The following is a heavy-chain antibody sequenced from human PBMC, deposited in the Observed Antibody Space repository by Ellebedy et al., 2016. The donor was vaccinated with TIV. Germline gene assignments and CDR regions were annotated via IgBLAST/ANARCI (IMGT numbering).Heavy chain of an antibody. D-gene: IGHD7-27*01. Sequence: PGGSPRLSCAASGLTVISNYMARVRQPPGKGLEWVSLIYSGGATYYADPVKARFTISRDKSTNTLHLQMDNLSAEDTAVYYCATFNWGSDYFEDWGQGTLVTVSS. CDR1: GLTVISNY. CDR3: ATFNWGSDYFED. J-gene: IGHJ4*02. CDR2: IYSGGAT. V-gene: IGHV3-53*01.